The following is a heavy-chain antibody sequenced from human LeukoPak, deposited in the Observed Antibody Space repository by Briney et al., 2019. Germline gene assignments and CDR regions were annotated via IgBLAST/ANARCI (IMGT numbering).Heavy chain of an antibody. CDR3: ARVVVVPAASSNWFDP. CDR1: GGSISSYY. Sequence: SETLSLTCTVSGGSISSYYWSWIRQPPGKGLEWIGYIYYSGSTNYNPSLKSRVTLSLDTSKNQFSLKLSSVTAADTAVYYCARVVVVPAASSNWFDPWGQGTLVTVSS. CDR2: IYYSGST. J-gene: IGHJ5*02. D-gene: IGHD2-2*01. V-gene: IGHV4-59*12.